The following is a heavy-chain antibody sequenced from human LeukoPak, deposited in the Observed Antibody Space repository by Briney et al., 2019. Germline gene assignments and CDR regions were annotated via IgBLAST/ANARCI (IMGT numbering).Heavy chain of an antibody. J-gene: IGHJ6*03. CDR2: INHSGST. CDR1: GGSFSGYY. V-gene: IGHV4-34*01. D-gene: IGHD6-13*01. CDR3: ARLYSSRAWYYYMDV. Sequence: SETLSLTCAVYGGSFSGYYWSWIRQPPGKGLEWIGEINHSGSTNYNPSLKSRVTISVDTSKNQFSLRLSSVTAADTAVYYCARLYSSRAWYYYMDVWGKGTTVTVSS.